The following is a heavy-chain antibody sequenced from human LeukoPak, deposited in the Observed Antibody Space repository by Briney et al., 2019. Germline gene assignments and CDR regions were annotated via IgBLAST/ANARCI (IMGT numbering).Heavy chain of an antibody. CDR2: INPGGGNT. V-gene: IGHV1-46*01. CDR3: ARDRAVAGLRIFDP. D-gene: IGHD6-19*01. CDR1: GYTFTNYY. J-gene: IGHJ5*02. Sequence: ASVKVSCKASGYTFTNYYMHWVRQAPGQGLEWMGLINPGGGNTNYAQNFQGRVTISVDTSKNQFSLKLSSVTAADTAVYYCARDRAVAGLRIFDPWGQGTLVTVSS.